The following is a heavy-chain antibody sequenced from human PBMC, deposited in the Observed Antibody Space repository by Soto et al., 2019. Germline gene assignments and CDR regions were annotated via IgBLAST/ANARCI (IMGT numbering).Heavy chain of an antibody. V-gene: IGHV4-39*01. J-gene: IGHJ4*02. Sequence: SGTLSLTRTVSCGAIIGTIYYWGWVRQPPGKGLEWIGSIHYSGSTHYNPSLKSRVTISVYPSKSQFSLNLTSVPPADTSVYYCARHMRAVAAPLAYWGQGTVVTVSS. CDR3: ARHMRAVAAPLAY. D-gene: IGHD6-19*01. CDR2: IHYSGST. CDR1: CGAIIGTIYY.